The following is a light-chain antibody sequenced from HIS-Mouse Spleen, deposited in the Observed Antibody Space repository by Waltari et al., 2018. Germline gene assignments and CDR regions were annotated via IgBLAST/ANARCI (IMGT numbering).Light chain of an antibody. V-gene: IGLV2-23*01. CDR1: SSDVGSYNL. J-gene: IGLJ2*01. CDR2: EGS. CDR3: CSYAGSSTVV. Sequence: QSALTQPAPVSGSPGQSITISCTATSSDVGSYNLVSWYHQHPGKAPKPIIYEGSKRPSGVSNRFSGSKSGNTASLTISGLQAEDEADYYCCSYAGSSTVVFGGGTKLTVL.